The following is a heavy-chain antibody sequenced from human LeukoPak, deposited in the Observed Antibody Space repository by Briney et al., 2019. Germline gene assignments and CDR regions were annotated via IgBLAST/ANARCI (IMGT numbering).Heavy chain of an antibody. V-gene: IGHV3-7*01. CDR3: ARDHASYYYDSSGSNMDV. CDR1: GFTFSSYS. D-gene: IGHD3-22*01. J-gene: IGHJ6*03. CDR2: IKQDGSEK. Sequence: PGGSLRLSCAASGFTFSSYSMNWVRQAPGKGLEWVANIKQDGSEKYYVDPVKGRFTISRDNAKNSLYLQMNSLRAEDTAVYYCARDHASYYYDSSGSNMDVWGKGTTVTVSS.